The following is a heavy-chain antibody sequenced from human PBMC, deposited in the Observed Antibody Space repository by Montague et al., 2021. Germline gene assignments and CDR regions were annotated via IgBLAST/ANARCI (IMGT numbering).Heavy chain of an antibody. Sequence: SQTLSLTCSLSGASLTDKSHHWGWIRQPPGKGLEWIGSVDFTESWEFKASLKSPAPISVARPKNTFSPNLTTVTAADTAVYFCARTNLGVERLDVWGHGVMVTVSS. J-gene: IGHJ4*01. D-gene: IGHD3-16*01. V-gene: IGHV4-39*02. CDR3: ARTNLGVERLDV. CDR2: VDFTESW. CDR1: GASLTDKSHH.